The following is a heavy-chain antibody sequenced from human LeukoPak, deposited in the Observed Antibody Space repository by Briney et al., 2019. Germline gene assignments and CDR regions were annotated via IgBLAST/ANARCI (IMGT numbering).Heavy chain of an antibody. D-gene: IGHD3-22*01. CDR1: GGSFSGYY. V-gene: IGHV4-34*01. CDR3: ARHSPYYYDSSGYRLGEGAIDY. Sequence: SSETLSLTCAVYGGSFSGYYWSWIRQPPGRGLEWIGEINHSGSTNYNPSLKSRVTISVDTSKNQFSLKLSSVTAADTAVYSCARHSPYYYDSSGYRLGEGAIDYWGQGTLVIVSS. CDR2: INHSGST. J-gene: IGHJ4*02.